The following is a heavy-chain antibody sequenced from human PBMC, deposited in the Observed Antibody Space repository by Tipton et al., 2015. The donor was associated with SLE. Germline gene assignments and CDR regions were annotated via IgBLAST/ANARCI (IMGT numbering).Heavy chain of an antibody. J-gene: IGHJ3*01. Sequence: SLRLSCAASGLSVSRNEMTWIRQAPGKGLEWVSYISSRGPAIYYADSVKGRFTISRDNAKNTLFLQMNSLRAEDTAVYYCAKDEDYGDPLWGQGTMVTVSS. D-gene: IGHD4-17*01. CDR1: GLSVSRNE. CDR2: ISSRGPAI. CDR3: AKDEDYGDPL. V-gene: IGHV3-48*03.